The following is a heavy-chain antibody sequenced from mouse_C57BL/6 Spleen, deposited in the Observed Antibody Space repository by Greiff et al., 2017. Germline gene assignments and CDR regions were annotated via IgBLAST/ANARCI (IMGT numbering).Heavy chain of an antibody. J-gene: IGHJ3*01. D-gene: IGHD2-4*01. CDR3: TFLIYYDYDGFAY. V-gene: IGHV6-6*01. CDR2: IRNKANNHAT. Sequence: EVKLMESGGGLVQPGGSMKLSCAASGFTFSDAWMDWVRQSPEKGLEWVAEIRNKANNHATYYAESVKGRFTISRDDSKSSVYLQMNSLRAEDTGIYYCTFLIYYDYDGFAYWGQGTLVTVSA. CDR1: GFTFSDAW.